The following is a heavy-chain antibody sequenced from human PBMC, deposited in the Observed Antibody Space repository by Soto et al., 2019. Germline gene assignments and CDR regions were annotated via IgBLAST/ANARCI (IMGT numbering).Heavy chain of an antibody. D-gene: IGHD2-2*01. CDR2: IYPLDSYT. Sequence: PGESLKISCKVSGYSFSTYWIGWVRQKPGKGLEWMGIIYPLDSYTRYSPSFQGQFTMSVDKSTTTAYLQWSSLKASDSAMYYCGRIAPSTSFTDFWGQGTLVTVSS. J-gene: IGHJ4*02. CDR1: GYSFSTYW. V-gene: IGHV5-51*01. CDR3: GRIAPSTSFTDF.